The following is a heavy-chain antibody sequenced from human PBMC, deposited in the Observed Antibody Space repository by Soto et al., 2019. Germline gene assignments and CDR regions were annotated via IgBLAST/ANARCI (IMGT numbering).Heavy chain of an antibody. CDR3: ARGQQLVTPAANWFDP. Sequence: SVKVSCKASGGTFSSYAISWVRQAPGRGLEWMGGIIPIFGTANYAQKFQGRVTITADESTSTAYMELSSLRSEDTAVYYCARGQQLVTPAANWFDPWGQGTLVTVSS. V-gene: IGHV1-69*13. D-gene: IGHD6-13*01. CDR1: GGTFSSYA. J-gene: IGHJ5*02. CDR2: IIPIFGTA.